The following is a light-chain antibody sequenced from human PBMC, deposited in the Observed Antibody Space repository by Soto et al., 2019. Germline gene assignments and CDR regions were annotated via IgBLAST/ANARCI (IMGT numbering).Light chain of an antibody. J-gene: IGLJ3*02. CDR3: QSYDATNQV. Sequence: NFMLTQPHSVSESPGKTVTISCTRSSGSIASNYVQWYQQRPGSSPTTVIYEDNQRPSGVPDRFSGSIDSSSNSASLTISGLVTEDEADYYCQSYDATNQVFGGGTKLTVL. CDR2: EDN. CDR1: SGSIASNY. V-gene: IGLV6-57*01.